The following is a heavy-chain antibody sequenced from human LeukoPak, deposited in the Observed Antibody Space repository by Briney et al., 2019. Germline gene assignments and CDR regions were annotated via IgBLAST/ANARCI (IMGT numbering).Heavy chain of an antibody. CDR1: GYAFTDYY. CDR2: INPNSGGT. Sequence: GASVKVSCKASGYAFTDYYMNWVQQAPGQGLEWMGWINPNSGGTNYARKFQGRVTMTRDTSITTAYMELNSLRSDDTAMYYCTRALGSDYWGQGTLVTVSS. CDR3: TRALGSDY. D-gene: IGHD1-26*01. J-gene: IGHJ4*02. V-gene: IGHV1-2*02.